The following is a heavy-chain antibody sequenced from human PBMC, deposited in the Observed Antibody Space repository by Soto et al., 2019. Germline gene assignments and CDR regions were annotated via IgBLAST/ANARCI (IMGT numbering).Heavy chain of an antibody. CDR3: ARVGGVAARTFDY. V-gene: IGHV4-59*01. Sequence: SETLSLTCTFSCGSINDFYWSWIRQPPGKGLEWIGYIYYSGSTDYNPSLKGRVTISVDTSKNQFSLKLRSVTAAGTAVYYCARVGGVAARTFDYWGQGTLVTVSS. J-gene: IGHJ4*02. CDR1: CGSINDFY. CDR2: IYYSGST. D-gene: IGHD6-6*01.